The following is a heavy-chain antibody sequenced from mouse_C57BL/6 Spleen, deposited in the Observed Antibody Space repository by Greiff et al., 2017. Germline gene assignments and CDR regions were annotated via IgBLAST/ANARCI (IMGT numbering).Heavy chain of an antibody. V-gene: IGHV5-17*01. CDR1: GFTFSDYG. Sequence: EVTVVESGGGLVKPGGSLKLSCAASGFTFSDYGMHWVRQAPEKGLEWVAYISSGSSTIYYADTVKGRFTISRDNAKNTLFLHMTSRRSEDTAMYYCARNGYDGYFDYWGQGTTLTVSS. CDR3: ARNGYDGYFDY. CDR2: ISSGSSTI. D-gene: IGHD2-2*01. J-gene: IGHJ2*01.